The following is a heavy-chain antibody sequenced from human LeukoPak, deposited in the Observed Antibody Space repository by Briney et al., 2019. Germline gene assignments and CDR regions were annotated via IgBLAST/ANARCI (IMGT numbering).Heavy chain of an antibody. Sequence: SETLSLTYTVYGGSFSSDYWTWIRQPPGKGLEWIGEINHSGSTNYNPSLKSRVTISIDTSKNQFSLNLTSVTAADTAVYYCARDPGSGVVGSTWFDLWGQGTLVTVSS. J-gene: IGHJ5*02. CDR2: INHSGST. V-gene: IGHV4-34*01. CDR3: ARDPGSGVVGSTWFDL. CDR1: GGSFSSDY. D-gene: IGHD1-26*01.